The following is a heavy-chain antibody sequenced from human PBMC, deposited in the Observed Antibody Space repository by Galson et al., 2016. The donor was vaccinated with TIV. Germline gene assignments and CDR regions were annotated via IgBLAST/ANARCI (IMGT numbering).Heavy chain of an antibody. CDR1: GFLFSNHW. CDR2: LDKNGNRG. CDR3: VKDGGLEDFHDWFFDL. J-gene: IGHJ2*01. Sequence: SLRLSCAASGFLFSNHWTHWVRQAPGKGLVWLSRLDKNGNRGAYADSVKGRFTISRDNTNNMVYLELNSLRVGDTAVYHCVKDGGLEDFHDWFFDLWGRGTLVTVSS. V-gene: IGHV3-74*01. D-gene: IGHD3-16*01.